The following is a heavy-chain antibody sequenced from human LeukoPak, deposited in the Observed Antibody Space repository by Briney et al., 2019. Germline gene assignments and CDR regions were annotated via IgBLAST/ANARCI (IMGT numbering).Heavy chain of an antibody. V-gene: IGHV3-30-3*01. Sequence: GRSLRLSCAASGFTFSSYAMHWVRQAPGKGLEWVAVISYDGSNKYYADSVKGRFTISRDNSKNTLYLQMNSLRAEDTAVYYCARDSRGVVVPVYFDYWGQGTLVTVSS. CDR3: ARDSRGVVVPVYFDY. CDR1: GFTFSSYA. CDR2: ISYDGSNK. J-gene: IGHJ4*02. D-gene: IGHD2-2*01.